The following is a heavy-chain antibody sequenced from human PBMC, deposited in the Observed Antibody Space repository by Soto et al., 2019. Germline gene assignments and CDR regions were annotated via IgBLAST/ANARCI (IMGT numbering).Heavy chain of an antibody. D-gene: IGHD7-27*01. CDR1: GGSITSDYSC. V-gene: IGHV4-30-4*01. CDR3: ARGPSGDKVHY. J-gene: IGHJ4*02. Sequence: PSETLSLTCTVSGGSITSDYSCWSWIRQPPGEGLEWIGHIFDSGTTYTNPSLRIQVAISLDTSKNHFSLTLSSVTAADTAVYYCARGPSGDKVHYWGQGALVTVS. CDR2: IFDSGTT.